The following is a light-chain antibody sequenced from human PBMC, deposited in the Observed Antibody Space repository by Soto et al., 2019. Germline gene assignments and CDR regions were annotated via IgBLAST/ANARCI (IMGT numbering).Light chain of an antibody. J-gene: IGKJ1*01. CDR2: RAS. CDR3: QQYYSTLPT. Sequence: DIVMTQSPDSLAVSLGERATINCKSSQSVLYSSNNKNYLAWYQQKPGQPPKLLIYRASTRESGVPDRFRGSGSGPEFTITLSSLQAEDVAVYYCQQYYSTLPTFGQGTKVELK. V-gene: IGKV4-1*01. CDR1: QSVLYSSNNKNY.